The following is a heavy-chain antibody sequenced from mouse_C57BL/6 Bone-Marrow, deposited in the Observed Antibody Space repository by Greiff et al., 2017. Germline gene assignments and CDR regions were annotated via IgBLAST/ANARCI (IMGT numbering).Heavy chain of an antibody. D-gene: IGHD2-10*01. Sequence: EVQLQQSGPELVKPGASVKISCKASGYTFTDYYMNWVKQSHGKSLEWIGDINPNNGGTSYNQKFKGKATLTVDKSSSTAYMELRSLTSEDSAVYYCARRAYYGSGWFAYWGQGTLVTVSA. CDR2: INPNNGGT. J-gene: IGHJ3*01. CDR1: GYTFTDYY. V-gene: IGHV1-26*01. CDR3: ARRAYYGSGWFAY.